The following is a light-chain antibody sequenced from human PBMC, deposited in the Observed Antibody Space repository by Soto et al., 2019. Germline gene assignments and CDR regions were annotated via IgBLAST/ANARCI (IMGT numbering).Light chain of an antibody. V-gene: IGKV3-20*01. J-gene: IGKJ5*01. CDR1: QSVSSSY. CDR2: GAS. CDR3: QQYGSSPPIT. Sequence: EIVLTQSPGTLSLSPGERATLSCRASQSVSSSYLAWYQQRPGQAPRLLIYGASSRAPGIPDRFSGSGSETDFTLTISRLEPEDFAVYYCQQYGSSPPITFGQGTRLEN.